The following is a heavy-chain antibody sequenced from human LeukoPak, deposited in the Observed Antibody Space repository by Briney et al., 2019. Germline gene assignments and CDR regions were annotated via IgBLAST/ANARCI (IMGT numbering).Heavy chain of an antibody. D-gene: IGHD3-3*01. Sequence: SETLSLTCALYGGSFSGYYWSWIRQPPGKGLEWIGEINHSGSTNYNPSLKSRVTISVDTSKNQFSLKLSSVTAADTAVYYCARVWGFWSGYHFDYWGQGTLVTVSS. J-gene: IGHJ4*02. V-gene: IGHV4-34*01. CDR1: GGSFSGYY. CDR3: ARVWGFWSGYHFDY. CDR2: INHSGST.